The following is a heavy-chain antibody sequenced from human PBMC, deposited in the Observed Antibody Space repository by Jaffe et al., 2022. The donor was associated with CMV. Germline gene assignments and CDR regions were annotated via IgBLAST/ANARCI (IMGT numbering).Heavy chain of an antibody. CDR3: ARVSDYGSGSYLLKPYNWFDP. Sequence: QVQLVQSGAEVKKPGSSVKVSCKASGGTFSSYAISWVRQAPGQGLEWMGRIIPILGIANYAQKFQGRVTITADKSTSTAYMELSSLRSEDTAVYYCARVSDYGSGSYLLKPYNWFDPWGQGTLVTVSS. J-gene: IGHJ5*02. CDR1: GGTFSSYA. V-gene: IGHV1-69*09. CDR2: IIPILGIA. D-gene: IGHD3-10*01.